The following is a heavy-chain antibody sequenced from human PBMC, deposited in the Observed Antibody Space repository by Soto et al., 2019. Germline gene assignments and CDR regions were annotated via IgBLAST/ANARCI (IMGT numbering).Heavy chain of an antibody. CDR1: GGTFSSYA. J-gene: IGHJ6*02. Sequence: SVKVSCKASGGTFSSYAISWVRQAPGQGLEWMGGIIPIFGTANYAQKFQGRVTITADESTSTAYMELSSLRSEDTAVYYCARRKEAMVSIYGMDVWGQGTTVTVSS. CDR2: IIPIFGTA. CDR3: ARRKEAMVSIYGMDV. V-gene: IGHV1-69*13. D-gene: IGHD5-18*01.